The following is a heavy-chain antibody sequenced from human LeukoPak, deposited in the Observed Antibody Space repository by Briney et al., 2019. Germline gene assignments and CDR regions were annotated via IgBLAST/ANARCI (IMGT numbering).Heavy chain of an antibody. Sequence: PSETLSLTCAVYGGSFSGYYWSWLRQPPGKGLEWIGEINHSGSTNYNPSLKSRVTISVDTSKNQFSLKLSSVTAADTAVYYCARGGLRYFDWFPRYWGQGTLVTVSS. V-gene: IGHV4-34*01. CDR2: INHSGST. CDR3: ARGGLRYFDWFPRY. D-gene: IGHD3-9*01. J-gene: IGHJ4*02. CDR1: GGSFSGYY.